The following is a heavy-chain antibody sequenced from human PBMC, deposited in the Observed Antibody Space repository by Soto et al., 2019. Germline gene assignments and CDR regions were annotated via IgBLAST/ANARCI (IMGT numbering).Heavy chain of an antibody. D-gene: IGHD4-17*01. CDR1: GGTFSSYA. Sequence: QVQLVQSGAEVKKPGSSVKVSCKASGGTFSSYAISWVRQAPGQGLEWMGGIIPIFGTANYAQKGQGRATXXEXEXKSTAYMELSSLSSEDTAVYYCACHDYGGYPFYSDYWGQGTLVTVSS. J-gene: IGHJ4*02. V-gene: IGHV1-69*12. CDR3: ACHDYGGYPFYSDY. CDR2: IIPIFGTA.